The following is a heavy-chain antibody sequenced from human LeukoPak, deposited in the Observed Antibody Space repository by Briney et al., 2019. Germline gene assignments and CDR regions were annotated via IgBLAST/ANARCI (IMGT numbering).Heavy chain of an antibody. D-gene: IGHD1-26*01. J-gene: IGHJ4*02. Sequence: GGSLRLSCAASGFTFSSYGMHWVRQAPGKGLEWVAVIWYDGSNKYYADSVKGRFTITRDNSKNTLYLQMNSLRAEDTAVYYCATSGSYYRFEYWGQGTLVTVSS. CDR1: GFTFSSYG. CDR2: IWYDGSNK. CDR3: ATSGSYYRFEY. V-gene: IGHV3-33*01.